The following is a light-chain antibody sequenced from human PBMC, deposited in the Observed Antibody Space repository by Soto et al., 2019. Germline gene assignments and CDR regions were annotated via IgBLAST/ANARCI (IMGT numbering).Light chain of an antibody. CDR3: QQYNVWPLT. CDR2: VAS. CDR1: QSVNSN. J-gene: IGKJ4*01. V-gene: IGKV3-15*01. Sequence: EIVMTQSPLTLSVSPGDRATLSCRASQSVNSNLAWYQQKPGQTPKLLIYVASTRATGIPARFSGSGSGTEFTLTISSLQSEDFAVYYCQQYNVWPLTFGGGTKVEFK.